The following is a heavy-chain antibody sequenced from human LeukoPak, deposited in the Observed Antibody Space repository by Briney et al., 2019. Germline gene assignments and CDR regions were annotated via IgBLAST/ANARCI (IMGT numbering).Heavy chain of an antibody. CDR2: INPGNGNT. CDR1: GYSFTSYA. Sequence: GASVTVSCKASGYSFTSYAIHWVRQAPGQRFEWMGWINPGNGNTKYSQNFQGRVAITRDTSANTAYMELTSLTFEDTAVYYCARGCTSCQRNFDYWGQGTLVTVSS. V-gene: IGHV1-3*01. D-gene: IGHD2-2*01. CDR3: ARGCTSCQRNFDY. J-gene: IGHJ4*02.